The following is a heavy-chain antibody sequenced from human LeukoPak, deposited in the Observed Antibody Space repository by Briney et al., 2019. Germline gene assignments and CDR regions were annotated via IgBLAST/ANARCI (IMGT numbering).Heavy chain of an antibody. Sequence: GGSLRLSCAASGFTFNKHWMSWIRQAPGKGLDWVATIREDGTEKKYVDSVKGRFTISRDNAKNSLYLQMNSLRVEDTALYYCAQGHSHTAMYFWGQGTLVTVSS. J-gene: IGHJ4*02. CDR3: AQGHSHTAMYF. CDR1: GFTFNKHW. D-gene: IGHD5-18*01. CDR2: IREDGTEK. V-gene: IGHV3-7*01.